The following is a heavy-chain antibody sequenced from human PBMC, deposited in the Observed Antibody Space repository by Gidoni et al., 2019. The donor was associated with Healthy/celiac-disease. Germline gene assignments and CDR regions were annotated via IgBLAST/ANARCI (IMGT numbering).Heavy chain of an antibody. Sequence: QVQLQDSGPGLVKPSEPLSLPCTVSGYSISSGYYWGWIRQPPGKGLEWIGSIYHSGSTYYNPSLKSRVTISVDTSKNQFSLKLSSVTAADTAVYYCAREGAILLWFGEMARWGQGTLVTVSS. CDR3: AREGAILLWFGEMAR. CDR1: GYSISSGYY. CDR2: IYHSGST. V-gene: IGHV4-38-2*02. D-gene: IGHD3-10*01. J-gene: IGHJ4*02.